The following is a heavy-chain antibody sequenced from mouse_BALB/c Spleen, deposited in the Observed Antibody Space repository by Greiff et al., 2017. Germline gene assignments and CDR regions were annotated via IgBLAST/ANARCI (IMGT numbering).Heavy chain of an antibody. J-gene: IGHJ3*01. Sequence: QVQLQQPGAELVRPGASVKLSCKASGYSFTSSWMNWVKQRPGQGLELSGMIHPSDSETRLNQKFKDNATLTVDKSSSTAYMQLSSPTSEDSAVYYCARWYGNYFAYWGQGTLVTVSA. D-gene: IGHD2-10*02. CDR2: IHPSDSET. CDR3: ARWYGNYFAY. CDR1: GYSFTSSW. V-gene: IGHV1-61*01.